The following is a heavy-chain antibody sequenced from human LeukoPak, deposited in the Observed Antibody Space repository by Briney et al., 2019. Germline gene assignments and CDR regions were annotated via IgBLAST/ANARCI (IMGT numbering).Heavy chain of an antibody. Sequence: ASVKVSCKASGYTFTSYGISWVRQAPGQGLEWMGWISAYNGNTNYAQKLQGRVTMTTDTSTSTAYMELRSLRSDDTAVYYCARDDCSGGSCYSGEPYYYYYGMDVWGQGTTVTVSS. CDR1: GYTFTSYG. CDR2: ISAYNGNT. D-gene: IGHD2-15*01. V-gene: IGHV1-18*01. CDR3: ARDDCSGGSCYSGEPYYYYYGMDV. J-gene: IGHJ6*02.